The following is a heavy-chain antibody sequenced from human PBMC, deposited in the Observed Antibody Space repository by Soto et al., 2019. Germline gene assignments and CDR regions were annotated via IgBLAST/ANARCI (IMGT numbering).Heavy chain of an antibody. J-gene: IGHJ4*02. D-gene: IGHD6-19*01. V-gene: IGHV3-30*18. CDR2: ISYDGSNK. CDR3: TKSFDPPQWPTMDYFDY. CDR1: GFTFSSYG. Sequence: GGSLRLSCAASGFTFSSYGMHWVRQAPGKGLEWVAVISYDGSNKYYADSVKGRFTISRDNSKNTLYLQMNSLRAEDTAVYYCTKSFDPPQWPTMDYFDYWGQGTLVTVSS.